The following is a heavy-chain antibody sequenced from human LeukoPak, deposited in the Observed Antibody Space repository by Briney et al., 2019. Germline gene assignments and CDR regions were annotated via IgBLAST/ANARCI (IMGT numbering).Heavy chain of an antibody. Sequence: GGSLRLSCAASGFTVSSNYMSWVRQAPGKGLEWVSVIYSGGSTYYADSVKGRFTISRDNSKNTLYLQMNSLRAEDTALYYRARAKITIFGVVIISYYFDYWGQGTLVTVSS. CDR1: GFTVSSNY. CDR3: ARAKITIFGVVIISYYFDY. CDR2: IYSGGST. V-gene: IGHV3-53*01. D-gene: IGHD3-3*01. J-gene: IGHJ4*02.